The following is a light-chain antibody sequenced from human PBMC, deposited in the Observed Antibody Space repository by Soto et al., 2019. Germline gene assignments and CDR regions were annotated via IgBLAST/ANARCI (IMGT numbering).Light chain of an antibody. CDR1: QSINTY. J-gene: IGKJ4*01. V-gene: IGKV3-11*01. CDR3: QQRSNWPLT. Sequence: EVVLTQSPATLSSSPGESVTLSCRASQSINTYLAWYQQKPGQAPRLLIYDASYRAAGIPSRFSGSGSGTDFTLTISSLEPPDFAIYHCQQRSNWPLTFGGGAKVEI. CDR2: DAS.